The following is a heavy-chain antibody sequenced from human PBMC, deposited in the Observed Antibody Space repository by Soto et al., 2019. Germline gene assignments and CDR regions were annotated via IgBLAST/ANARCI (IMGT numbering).Heavy chain of an antibody. V-gene: IGHV5-10-1*01. D-gene: IGHD2-15*01. Sequence: SLKISCRVLDSNFADSWVSWVSKMPGKGREWMGRIEPSDSYTNYSPSFQGHVTISADKSISTAYLQWSSLKASDTAMYYCARHVSDCSGGSCYSVAVKYYYYGMDVWGQGTTVTVSS. CDR3: ARHVSDCSGGSCYSVAVKYYYYGMDV. J-gene: IGHJ6*02. CDR1: DSNFADSW. CDR2: IEPSDSYT.